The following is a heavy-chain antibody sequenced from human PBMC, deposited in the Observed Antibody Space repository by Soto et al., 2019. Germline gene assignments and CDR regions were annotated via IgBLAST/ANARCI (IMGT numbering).Heavy chain of an antibody. CDR2: ISAYNGNT. J-gene: IGHJ3*02. D-gene: IGHD4-17*01. CDR3: ARAGSPRIYGGNSWVPFDI. Sequence: ASVKVSCKASGYTFTSYGISWVRQAPGQGLEWMGWISAYNGNTNYAQKLQGRVTMTTDTSTSTAYMELRSLRSDDTAVYYCARAGSPRIYGGNSWVPFDIWGQGTMVTVSS. CDR1: GYTFTSYG. V-gene: IGHV1-18*01.